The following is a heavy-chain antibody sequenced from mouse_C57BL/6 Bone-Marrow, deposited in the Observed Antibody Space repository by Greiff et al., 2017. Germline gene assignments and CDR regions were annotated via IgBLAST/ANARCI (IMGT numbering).Heavy chain of an antibody. CDR1: GYTFTEYT. CDR2: IYPGSGSI. J-gene: IGHJ4*01. D-gene: IGHD2-1*01. Sequence: VQLQQSGAELVKPGASVKLSCKASGYTFTEYTIHWVKQRSGQGLEWIGWIYPGSGSIKYNEKFQDKATLTADKSSNTAYMELSRLTSEDSAVYFCARHGAPIYSGRRRGAMDYWGQGTSVTVSS. CDR3: ARHGAPIYSGRRRGAMDY. V-gene: IGHV1-62-2*01.